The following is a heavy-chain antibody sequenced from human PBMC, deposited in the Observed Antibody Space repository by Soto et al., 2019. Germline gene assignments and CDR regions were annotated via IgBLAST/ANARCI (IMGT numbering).Heavy chain of an antibody. Sequence: GASVKVSCKASGYTFTSYAMHWVRQAPGQRLEWMGWINAGNGNTKYSQKFQGRVTITRDTSASTAYMELSSLRSEDTAVYYCAREGIAAAGTDYWGQGTLVTVSA. CDR2: INAGNGNT. CDR1: GYTFTSYA. V-gene: IGHV1-3*01. D-gene: IGHD6-13*01. J-gene: IGHJ4*02. CDR3: AREGIAAAGTDY.